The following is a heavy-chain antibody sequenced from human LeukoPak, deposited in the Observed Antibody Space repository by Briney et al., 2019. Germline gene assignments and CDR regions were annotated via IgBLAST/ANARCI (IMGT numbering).Heavy chain of an antibody. J-gene: IGHJ4*02. V-gene: IGHV4-4*09. D-gene: IGHD7-27*01. Sequence: SETLSLTCTVSGGSISSYYWSWIRQPPGKGLEWIGYIYTSGSTNYNPSLKSRVTISVDTSKNQFSLKLSSVTAADTAVYYCAGTQLGIFPQVVYWGQGTLVTVSS. CDR1: GGSISSYY. CDR3: AGTQLGIFPQVVY. CDR2: IYTSGST.